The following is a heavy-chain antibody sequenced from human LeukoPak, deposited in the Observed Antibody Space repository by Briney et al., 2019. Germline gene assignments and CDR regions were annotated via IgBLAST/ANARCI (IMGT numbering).Heavy chain of an antibody. D-gene: IGHD2-2*01. V-gene: IGHV1-2*04. Sequence: ASVKVSCKASGYTFTGYYMHWVRQAPGQGLEWMGRINPNSGGTNYAQKFQGWVTMTRDTSISTAYMELSRLRSDDTAVYYCAREPYCSSTSCYRDDAFDIWGQGTMVTVSS. CDR1: GYTFTGYY. CDR2: INPNSGGT. CDR3: AREPYCSSTSCYRDDAFDI. J-gene: IGHJ3*02.